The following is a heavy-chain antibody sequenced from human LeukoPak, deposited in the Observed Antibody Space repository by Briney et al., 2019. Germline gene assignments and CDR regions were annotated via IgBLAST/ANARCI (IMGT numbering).Heavy chain of an antibody. CDR2: IIPIFGTA. CDR3: ARGGCGGDCYPLDYYGMDV. J-gene: IGHJ6*02. V-gene: IGHV1-69*01. Sequence: GASVKVSCKASGGTFSSYAISWVRQAPGQGLEWMGGIIPIFGTANYAQKFQGRVTITADESTSIAYMELSSLRSEDAAVYYCARGGCGGDCYPLDYYGMDVWGQGTTVTVSS. D-gene: IGHD2-21*02. CDR1: GGTFSSYA.